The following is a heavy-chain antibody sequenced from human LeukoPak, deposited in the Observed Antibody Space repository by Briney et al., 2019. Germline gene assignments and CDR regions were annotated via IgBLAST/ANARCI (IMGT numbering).Heavy chain of an antibody. CDR1: GFTFSSYG. CDR3: AKEKDLARWFGELFPLDY. D-gene: IGHD3-10*01. J-gene: IGHJ4*02. V-gene: IGHV3-30*18. Sequence: GSLRLSCAASGFTFSSYGMHWVRQAPGKGLEWVAVISYDRSNKYYADSVKGRFTISRDNSKNTLYLQMNSLRAEDTAVYYCAKEKDLARWFGELFPLDYWGQGTLVTVSS. CDR2: ISYDRSNK.